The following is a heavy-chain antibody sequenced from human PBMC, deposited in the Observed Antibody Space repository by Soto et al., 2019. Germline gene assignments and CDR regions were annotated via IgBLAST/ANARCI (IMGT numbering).Heavy chain of an antibody. CDR3: AKARLDEISDY. CDR1: GFTFSSYG. V-gene: IGHV3-30*18. CDR2: ISYDGSNK. Sequence: SLRLSCAASGFTFSSYGMHWVRQAPGKGLEWVAVISYDGSNKYYADSVKGRFTISRDNSKNTLYLQMNSLRAEDTAVYYCAKARLDEISDYWGQGTLVTVSS. D-gene: IGHD3-16*01. J-gene: IGHJ4*02.